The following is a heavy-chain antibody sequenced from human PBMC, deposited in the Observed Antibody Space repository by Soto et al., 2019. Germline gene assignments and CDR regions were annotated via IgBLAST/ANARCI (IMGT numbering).Heavy chain of an antibody. CDR2: IYSGGST. CDR3: ASGYSYGSDPFDY. D-gene: IGHD5-18*01. V-gene: IGHV3-66*01. CDR1: GFTFSDYY. Sequence: ESGGGLEKPGGSLRHSCAASGFTFSDYYMNGVRQAPGKGLEWVSVIYSGGSTYYADSVKGRFTISRDNSKNTLYLQMNSLRAEDTAVYYCASGYSYGSDPFDYWGQGTLVTVSS. J-gene: IGHJ4*02.